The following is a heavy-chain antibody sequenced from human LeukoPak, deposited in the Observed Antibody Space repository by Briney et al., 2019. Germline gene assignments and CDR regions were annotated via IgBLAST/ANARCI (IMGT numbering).Heavy chain of an antibody. CDR2: IYPGDSDT. CDR1: GYSFTTYW. CDR3: ARARYCSGGSCYAEY. V-gene: IGHV5-51*01. D-gene: IGHD2-15*01. Sequence: GESLKIVCKGSGYSFTTYWIGWVRQMPGKGLEWMGIIYPGDSDTRYSPSFQGQVTISADKSIGTAYLQWSSLKASDTAMYYCARARYCSGGSCYAEYWGQGTLVTVSS. J-gene: IGHJ4*02.